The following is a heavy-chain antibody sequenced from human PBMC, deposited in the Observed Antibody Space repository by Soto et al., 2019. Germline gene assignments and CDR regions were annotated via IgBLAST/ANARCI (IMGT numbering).Heavy chain of an antibody. D-gene: IGHD3-10*01. CDR3: AKDPRLLWFGELSWFDP. CDR2: ISGSGGST. J-gene: IGHJ5*02. Sequence: GGSLRLSCAASGFTFSSYAMSWVRQAPGKGLEWVSAISGSGGSTYYADSVKGRFTISRDNSKNTLYLQMNSLRAEDTAVYYCAKDPRLLWFGELSWFDPWGQGTLVTVSS. CDR1: GFTFSSYA. V-gene: IGHV3-23*01.